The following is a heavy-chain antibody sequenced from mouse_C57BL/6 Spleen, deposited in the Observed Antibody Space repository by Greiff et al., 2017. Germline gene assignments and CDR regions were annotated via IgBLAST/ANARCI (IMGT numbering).Heavy chain of an antibody. Sequence: QVQLQQPGAELVKPGASVKLSCKASGYTFTSYWMHWVKQRPGRGLEWIGRIDPSSGGTKYNEKFKGKATLTVDKPSSTAYMQLSSLTSEDSAVYDCASEREYGHYFDYWGQGTTLTVSS. V-gene: IGHV1-72*01. CDR3: ASEREYGHYFDY. D-gene: IGHD1-1*01. CDR2: IDPSSGGT. CDR1: GYTFTSYW. J-gene: IGHJ2*01.